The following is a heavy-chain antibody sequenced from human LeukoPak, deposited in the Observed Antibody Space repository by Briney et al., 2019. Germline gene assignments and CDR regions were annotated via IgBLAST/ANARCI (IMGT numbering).Heavy chain of an antibody. CDR3: ARDSPYDYGDYGLVFDI. J-gene: IGHJ3*02. D-gene: IGHD4-17*01. CDR2: IWTDGGT. Sequence: PSETLSLTCTVSGGSISSGNYYWSWIRQPAGKGLEWIGRIWTDGGTSYKPSLKSRVTISVDTSKNQFSLRLSSVTAADTAVYYCARDSPYDYGDYGLVFDIWGQGTMVTVSS. V-gene: IGHV4-61*02. CDR1: GGSISSGNYY.